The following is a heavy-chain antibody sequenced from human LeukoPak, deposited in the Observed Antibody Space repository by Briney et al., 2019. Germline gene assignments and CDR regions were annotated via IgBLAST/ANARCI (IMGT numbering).Heavy chain of an antibody. CDR3: ARDLGSSSWPLGFDY. CDR2: IYSGGST. D-gene: IGHD6-13*01. J-gene: IGHJ4*02. Sequence: GGSLRLSCAASGFTVSSNYMSWVRQAPGEGLEWVSVIYSGGSTYYADSLKGRFTISRDISKNTLYLHMNSLRAEDTAVYYCARDLGSSSWPLGFDYWGQGTLVTVSS. V-gene: IGHV3-53*01. CDR1: GFTVSSNY.